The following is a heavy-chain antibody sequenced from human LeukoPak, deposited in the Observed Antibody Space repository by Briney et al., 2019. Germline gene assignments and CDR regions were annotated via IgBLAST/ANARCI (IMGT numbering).Heavy chain of an antibody. D-gene: IGHD6-19*01. J-gene: IGHJ4*02. CDR2: MNPNNGNT. Sequence: ASVKVSCKASGYIFTSYDINWVRQATGQGLEWMGWMNPNNGNTGYAQKFQGRVTMTRDTSISTAYMELSSLRPEDTAVYYCARDQPPESGWYVGLWDYWGQGTLVTVSS. V-gene: IGHV1-8*01. CDR3: ARDQPPESGWYVGLWDY. CDR1: GYIFTSYD.